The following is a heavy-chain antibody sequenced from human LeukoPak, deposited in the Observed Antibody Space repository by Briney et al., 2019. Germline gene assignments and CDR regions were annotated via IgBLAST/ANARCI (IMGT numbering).Heavy chain of an antibody. Sequence: PGGSLRLSCVVSGFTFSSYWIGWVRQMPGKGLEWMGIIYPGDSDTRYSPSFQGQVTISADKSISTAYLQWTSLKASDTAMYYCARLRSGPAGSGDYWGQGTLVTDSS. D-gene: IGHD6-19*01. J-gene: IGHJ4*02. CDR1: GFTFSSYW. CDR3: ARLRSGPAGSGDY. CDR2: IYPGDSDT. V-gene: IGHV5-51*01.